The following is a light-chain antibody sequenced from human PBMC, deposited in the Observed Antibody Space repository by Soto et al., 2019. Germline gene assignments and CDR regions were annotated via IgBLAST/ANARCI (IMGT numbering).Light chain of an antibody. V-gene: IGLV2-23*02. CDR1: SSDVGSYNL. J-gene: IGLJ1*01. CDR3: CSYAGSRTPR. Sequence: QSALTQPASVSGSPGQSITISCTGTSSDVGSYNLVSWYQQHPGKAPKLMIYEVSKRPSGVSNRFSGSKSGNTASLTISGLQAEDEADYYCCSYAGSRTPRFGTGTKVTVL. CDR2: EVS.